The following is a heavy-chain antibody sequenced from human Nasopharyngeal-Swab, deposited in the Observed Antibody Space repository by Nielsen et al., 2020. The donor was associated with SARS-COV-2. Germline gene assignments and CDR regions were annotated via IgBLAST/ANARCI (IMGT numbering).Heavy chain of an antibody. Sequence: LSLTCAASGFTFSRFGMGWARQAPGKGLEWVSAISASGVTTYYADSVKGRFTISRDNSKSTLYLQMNSLRAEDTAAYYCAKDLNSNFLNYMDVWGKGTTVSVSS. CDR1: GFTFSRFG. D-gene: IGHD4-11*01. CDR2: ISASGVTT. J-gene: IGHJ6*03. V-gene: IGHV3-23*01. CDR3: AKDLNSNFLNYMDV.